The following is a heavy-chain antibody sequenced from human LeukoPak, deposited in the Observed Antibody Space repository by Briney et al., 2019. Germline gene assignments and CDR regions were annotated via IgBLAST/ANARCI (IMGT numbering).Heavy chain of an antibody. CDR3: ARDIAVGDTRGEYFRH. CDR1: GYTFTSYG. V-gene: IGHV1-18*04. J-gene: IGHJ1*01. D-gene: IGHD6-19*01. CDR2: ISAYNGNT. Sequence: ASVKVSCKASGYTFTSYGISWVRQAPGQGLKWMGWISAYNGNTNYAQKLQGRVTMTTDTSTNTAYMELTNLRSDDTAMFYCARDIAVGDTRGEYFRHWGQGTLVTVSS.